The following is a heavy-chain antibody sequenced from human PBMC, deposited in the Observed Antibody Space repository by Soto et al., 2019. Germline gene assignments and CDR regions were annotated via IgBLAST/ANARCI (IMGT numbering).Heavy chain of an antibody. V-gene: IGHV4-39*07. CDR1: GGSISSSSYF. Sequence: SETLSLTCTVSGGSISSSSYFWGWIRQPPGKGLEWIGYIYYSGSTYYNPSLKSRVTISVDTSKNQFSLKLSSVTAADTAVYYCARVRKVGCSSSFDYWGQGTLVTVSS. CDR3: ARVRKVGCSSSFDY. J-gene: IGHJ4*02. CDR2: IYYSGST. D-gene: IGHD6-6*01.